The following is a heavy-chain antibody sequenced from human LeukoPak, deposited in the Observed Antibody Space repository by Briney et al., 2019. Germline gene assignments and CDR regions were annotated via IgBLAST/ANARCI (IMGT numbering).Heavy chain of an antibody. V-gene: IGHV3-13*01. CDR3: ARVGYDGGFDY. CDR1: GFTFSSYD. D-gene: IGHD5-12*01. J-gene: IGHJ4*02. Sequence: PGGSLRLSCAASGFTFSSYDMHWVRRATGKGLEWVSAIGTAGDTYYPGSVKGRFTISRENAKNSLYLQMNSLRAGDTAVYYCARVGYDGGFDYWGQGTLVTVSS. CDR2: IGTAGDT.